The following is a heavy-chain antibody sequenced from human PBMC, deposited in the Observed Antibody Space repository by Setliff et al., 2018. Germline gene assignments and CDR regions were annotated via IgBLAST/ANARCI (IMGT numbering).Heavy chain of an antibody. D-gene: IGHD5-18*01. CDR1: GYTFTSYA. CDR2: INAGNGNT. CDR3: ARDSYTAMVADAFDI. Sequence: GASVKVSCKASGYTFTSYAMHWVRQAPGQRLEWMGWINAGNGNTKYSQEFQGRVTITRDTSASTAYMELSSLRSEDTAVYYCARDSYTAMVADAFDIWGQGTMVTVSS. J-gene: IGHJ3*02. V-gene: IGHV1-3*01.